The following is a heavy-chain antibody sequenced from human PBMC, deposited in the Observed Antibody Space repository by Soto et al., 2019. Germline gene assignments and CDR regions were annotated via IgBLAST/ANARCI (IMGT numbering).Heavy chain of an antibody. Sequence: SSETLSLTCAVYGGSFSGYYWSWIRQPPGKGLEWIGEINHSGSTNYNPSLKSRVTISVDTSKNQFSLKLSSVTAADTAVYYCASFMEGGHQGMYYFDYWGKGTLVTVSS. D-gene: IGHD2-15*01. J-gene: IGHJ4*02. CDR1: GGSFSGYY. V-gene: IGHV4-34*01. CDR2: INHSGST. CDR3: ASFMEGGHQGMYYFDY.